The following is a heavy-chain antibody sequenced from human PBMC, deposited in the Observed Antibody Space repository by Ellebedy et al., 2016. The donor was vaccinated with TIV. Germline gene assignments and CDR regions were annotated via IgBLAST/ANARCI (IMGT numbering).Heavy chain of an antibody. J-gene: IGHJ6*02. CDR2: IYYSGCT. CDR3: ARCHYDILTGLPSGMDV. CDR1: GGSISSGGYY. Sequence: MPSETLSLTCTVSGGSISSGGYYWSWIRQHPGKGLEWIGYIYYSGCTYYNPSLESRVTISLAPSKNQFSLRLSSVTAADTAVYYCARCHYDILTGLPSGMDVWGQGTTVTVSS. V-gene: IGHV4-31*03. D-gene: IGHD3-9*01.